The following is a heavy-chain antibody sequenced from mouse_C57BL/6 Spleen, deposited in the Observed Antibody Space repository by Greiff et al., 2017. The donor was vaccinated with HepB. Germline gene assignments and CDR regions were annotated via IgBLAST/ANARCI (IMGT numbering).Heavy chain of an antibody. CDR3: ARGNYDYDGGGSWFAY. V-gene: IGHV1-19*01. Sequence: EVKLMESGPVLVKPGASVKMSCKASGYTFTDYYMNWVKQSHGKSLEWIGVINPYNGGTSYNQKFKGKATLTVDKSSSTAYMELNSLTSEDSAVYYFARGNYDYDGGGSWFAYWGQGTLVTVSA. CDR2: INPYNGGT. D-gene: IGHD2-4*01. CDR1: GYTFTDYY. J-gene: IGHJ3*01.